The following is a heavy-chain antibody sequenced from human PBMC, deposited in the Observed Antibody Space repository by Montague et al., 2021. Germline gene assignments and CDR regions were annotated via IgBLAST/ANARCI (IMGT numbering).Heavy chain of an antibody. Sequence: PALVKPTQTLTLTCTFSGFSLSTSGVGVGWIRQPPGKALEWLALIYWDDDNRYSPSLKSRLTTTKDTSKNQVVLTMTNMDPVDTATYYCAQGIVVVSAAYCFDYWGQGTLVTVSS. CDR3: AQGIVVVSAAYCFDY. V-gene: IGHV2-5*02. J-gene: IGHJ4*02. D-gene: IGHD2-2*01. CDR2: IYWDDDN. CDR1: GFSLSTSGVG.